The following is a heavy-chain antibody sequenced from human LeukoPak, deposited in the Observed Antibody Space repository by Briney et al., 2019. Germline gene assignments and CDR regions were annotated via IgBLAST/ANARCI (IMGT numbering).Heavy chain of an antibody. CDR1: GFTFSSYA. V-gene: IGHV3-30*04. Sequence: PGGSLRLSCAASGFTFSSYAMHWVRQAPGKGLEWVAVISYDGSNKYYADSVKGRFTISRDNSKNTLYLQMNSLRAEDTAVYYCATDVTASVVVSLAGFDPWGQGTLVTVSS. D-gene: IGHD2-15*01. CDR3: ATDVTASVVVSLAGFDP. CDR2: ISYDGSNK. J-gene: IGHJ5*02.